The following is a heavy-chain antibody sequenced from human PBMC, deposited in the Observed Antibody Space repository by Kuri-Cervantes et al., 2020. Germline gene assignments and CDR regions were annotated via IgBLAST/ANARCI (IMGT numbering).Heavy chain of an antibody. CDR2: ISGSGGST. J-gene: IGHJ4*02. CDR3: AKDLRSLDY. Sequence: ETLSLTCAASGFTFRTYWLHWVRQPPGKGLEWVSAISGSGGSTYYADSVKGRFTISRDNSKNTLYLQMNSLRAEDTAVYYCAKDLRSLDYWGQGTLVTVSS. D-gene: IGHD3-10*01. CDR1: GFTFRTYW. V-gene: IGHV3-23*01.